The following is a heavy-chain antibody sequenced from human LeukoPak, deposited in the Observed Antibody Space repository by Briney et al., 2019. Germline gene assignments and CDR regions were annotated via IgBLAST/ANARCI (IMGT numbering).Heavy chain of an antibody. J-gene: IGHJ4*02. CDR1: GFTFSRYA. Sequence: GGSLRLSCAASGFTFSRYAMSWVRQAPGKGLEWVSAISGSGGSTYYADSVKGRFTISRDNSKNTLYLQMNSLRAEDTAVYYCAKGAIIVVITNVEYWGQGTLVTVSS. V-gene: IGHV3-23*01. D-gene: IGHD3-22*01. CDR2: ISGSGGST. CDR3: AKGAIIVVITNVEY.